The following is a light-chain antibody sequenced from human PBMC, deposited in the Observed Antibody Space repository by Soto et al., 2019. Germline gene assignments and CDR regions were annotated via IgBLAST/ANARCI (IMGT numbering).Light chain of an antibody. CDR2: GAS. Sequence: WLTQSPGVRATLTCRAGKSSCRTSQGISSYLAWYQQKPGKAAELLIYGASTLKSGVPSRFSGSGSGTKFTLTISSLQPDDFATFYCQQYNSYSGTFGQGTKVDIK. CDR1: QGISSY. V-gene: IGKV1D-8*02. CDR3: QQYNSYSGT. J-gene: IGKJ1*01.